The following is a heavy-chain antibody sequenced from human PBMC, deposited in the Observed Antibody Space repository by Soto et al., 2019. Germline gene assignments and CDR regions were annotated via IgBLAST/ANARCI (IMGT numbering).Heavy chain of an antibody. J-gene: IGHJ6*02. V-gene: IGHV4-31*03. CDR2: IYYSGST. Sequence: LSLTCTVSGGSISSGGYYWSWIRQHPGKGLEWIGYIYYSGSTYYNPSLKSRVTISVDTSKNQFSLKLSSVTAADTAVYYCASRGYSYGFSLGMDVWGQGTTVTVSS. D-gene: IGHD5-18*01. CDR1: GGSISSGGYY. CDR3: ASRGYSYGFSLGMDV.